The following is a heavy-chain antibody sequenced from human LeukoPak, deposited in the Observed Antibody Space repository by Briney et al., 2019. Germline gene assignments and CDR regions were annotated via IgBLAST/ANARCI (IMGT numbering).Heavy chain of an antibody. CDR2: IIPILGIA. Sequence: GSSVNVSCKASGGTFSSYAISWVRQAPGQGLEWMGRIIPILGIANYAQKFQGRVTITADKSTSTAYMELSSLRSEDTAVYFCAFSSSWSEGDYWGQGTLVTVSS. CDR1: GGTFSSYA. V-gene: IGHV1-69*04. J-gene: IGHJ4*02. D-gene: IGHD6-13*01. CDR3: AFSSSWSEGDY.